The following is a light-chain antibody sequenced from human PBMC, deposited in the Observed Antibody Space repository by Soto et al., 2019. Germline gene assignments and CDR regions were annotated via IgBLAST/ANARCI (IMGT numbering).Light chain of an antibody. CDR3: QQYGSSPPYT. J-gene: IGKJ2*01. Sequence: EIVLTQSPGTLSLSPGERATLSCRASRSFASSYLGWYQQKPGQAPRLLIYAASSRATGIPDRFSGSGSGTDFTLTISRLDPEDSAVYYCQQYGSSPPYTFGQGTKLEI. CDR1: RSFASSY. V-gene: IGKV3-20*01. CDR2: AAS.